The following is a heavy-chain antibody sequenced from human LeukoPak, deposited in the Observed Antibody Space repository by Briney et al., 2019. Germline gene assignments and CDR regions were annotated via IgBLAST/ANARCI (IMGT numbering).Heavy chain of an antibody. Sequence: PGRSLRLSCAASGFTFSSYAMSWVRQPPRKGLEWVSGISGSGDSTYYADSVRGRFTISRDNSKDTLDEQMNSLRDEDAAVYYCGKGVGRQAQHDYSDHDYWGQGTLVTVSS. CDR1: GFTFSSYA. CDR3: GKGVGRQAQHDYSDHDY. CDR2: ISGSGDST. V-gene: IGHV3-23*01. J-gene: IGHJ4*02. D-gene: IGHD4-17*01.